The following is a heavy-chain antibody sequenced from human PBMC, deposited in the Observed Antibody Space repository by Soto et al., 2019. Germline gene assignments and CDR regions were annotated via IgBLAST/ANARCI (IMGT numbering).Heavy chain of an antibody. CDR2: IYHSGST. J-gene: IGHJ6*03. CDR3: ARGTYGDYDYYYYYMGV. D-gene: IGHD4-17*01. V-gene: IGHV4-4*02. CDR1: SGSISSSNW. Sequence: SETLSLTCAVSSGSISSSNWWSWVRQPPGKGLEWIGEIYHSGSTNYNPSLKSRVTISVDKSKNQFSLKLSSVTAADTAVYYCARGTYGDYDYYYYYMGVWGKGTTVTVSS.